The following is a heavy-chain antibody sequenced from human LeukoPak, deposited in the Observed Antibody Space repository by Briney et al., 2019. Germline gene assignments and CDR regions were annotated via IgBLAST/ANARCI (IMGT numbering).Heavy chain of an antibody. D-gene: IGHD3-9*01. CDR2: ISSSSSYI. CDR1: GFTFSSYS. V-gene: IGHV3-21*01. J-gene: IGHJ4*02. CDR3: AREEGYYDILTGYYYGFDY. Sequence: GGSLRLSCAASGFTFSSYSMNWVRQAPGKGLEWVSSISSSSSYIYYADSVKGRFTISRDNAKNSLYLQMNSLRAEDTAVYYCAREEGYYDILTGYYYGFDYWGQGTLVTVPS.